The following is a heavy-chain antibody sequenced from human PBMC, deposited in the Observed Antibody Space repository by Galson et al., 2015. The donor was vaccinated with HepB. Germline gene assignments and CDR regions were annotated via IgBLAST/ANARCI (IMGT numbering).Heavy chain of an antibody. D-gene: IGHD3-22*01. J-gene: IGHJ4*02. Sequence: SLRLSCAASGFTFSSYAMHWVRQAPGKGLEYVSAISSNGGSTYYANSVKGRFTISRDNSKNTLYLQMGSLRAEDMAVYYCAREGHDSSGYPDYWGQGTLVTVSS. CDR2: ISSNGGST. CDR3: AREGHDSSGYPDY. V-gene: IGHV3-64*01. CDR1: GFTFSSYA.